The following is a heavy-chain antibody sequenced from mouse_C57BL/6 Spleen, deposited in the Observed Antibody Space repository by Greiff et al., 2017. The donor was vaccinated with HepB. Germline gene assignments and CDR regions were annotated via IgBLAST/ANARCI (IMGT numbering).Heavy chain of an antibody. CDR1: GFTFSDYY. Sequence: EVKVVESEGGLVQPGSSMKLSCTASGFTFSDYYMAWVRQVPEKGLEWVANINYDGSSTYYLDSLKSRFIISRDNAKNILYLQMSSLKSEDTATYYCARAQGDYWGQGTTLTVSS. CDR3: ARAQGDY. J-gene: IGHJ2*01. CDR2: INYDGSST. V-gene: IGHV5-16*01.